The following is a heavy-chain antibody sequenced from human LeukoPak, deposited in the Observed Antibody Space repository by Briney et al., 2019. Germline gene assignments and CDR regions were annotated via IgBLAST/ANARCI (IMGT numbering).Heavy chain of an antibody. CDR2: IYHSEST. V-gene: IGHV4-30-2*01. J-gene: IGHJ4*02. CDR1: GGSISSGGYY. CDR3: ARLRYSSGWYFDY. D-gene: IGHD6-19*01. Sequence: SETLSLTCTVSGGSISSGGYYWSWIRQPPGKGLEWIGYIYHSESTYYNPSLKSRVTISVDRSKNQFSLKLSSVTAADTAVYYCARLRYSSGWYFDYWGQGTLVTVSS.